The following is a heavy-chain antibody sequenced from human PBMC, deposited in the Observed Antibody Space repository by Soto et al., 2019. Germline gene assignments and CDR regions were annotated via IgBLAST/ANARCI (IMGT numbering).Heavy chain of an antibody. D-gene: IGHD4-17*01. CDR3: ARLDYGDSAFDS. J-gene: IGHJ4*02. Sequence: QGQLQESGPGLVQPSETLSLTCSVSGGSINSASYHWSWLRQHPGKGLEFIGYIFYTGSTYYNPSLETRLTISVDTSKNHVSLRLNAVTAADTAVYYCARLDYGDSAFDSWGRGILVTVSS. CDR2: IFYTGST. V-gene: IGHV4-31*03. CDR1: GGSINSASYH.